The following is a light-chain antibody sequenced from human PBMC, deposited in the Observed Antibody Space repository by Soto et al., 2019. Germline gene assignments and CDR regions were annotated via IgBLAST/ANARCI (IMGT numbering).Light chain of an antibody. CDR3: MQALQTPYT. V-gene: IGKV2-28*01. CDR2: LGS. J-gene: IGKJ2*01. Sequence: DIVMTQSPLSLPVTPGEPASISCRSSQSLLHSNGYNYLDWYLQKPGQSPQLLIYLGSNRASGVPDRFSGSGSGTDFTLKISRLEAADVGVYYCMQALQTPYTFGQGTKLEIK. CDR1: QSLLHSNGYNY.